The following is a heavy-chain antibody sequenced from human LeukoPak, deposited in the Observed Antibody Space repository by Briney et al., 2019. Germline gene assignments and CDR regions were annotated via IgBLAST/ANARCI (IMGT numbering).Heavy chain of an antibody. V-gene: IGHV4-61*02. J-gene: IGHJ4*02. D-gene: IGHD4-17*01. CDR1: GGSISSGSYY. CDR2: IYTSGST. CDR3: AGEDGDPYGY. Sequence: SETLSLTCTVSGGSISSGSYYWSWIRQPAGKGLEWIGRIYTSGSTNYNPSLKSRVTISVDTSKNQFSLKLSSVTAADTAVYYCAGEDGDPYGYWGQGTLVTVSS.